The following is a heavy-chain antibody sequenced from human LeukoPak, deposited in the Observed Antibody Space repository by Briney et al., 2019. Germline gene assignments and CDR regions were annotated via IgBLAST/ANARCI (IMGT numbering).Heavy chain of an antibody. CDR3: ARAMVRGLIPDY. J-gene: IGHJ4*02. CDR1: GYTFTVYY. V-gene: IGHV1-2*02. D-gene: IGHD3-10*01. Sequence: GSPLKLCCKPAGYTFTVYYIHFGRGAPGPGLEWRGWIKSKSGGRNYTQKFPGRITLTRDTSISTDYMELRRLRSEATAVYYCARAMVRGLIPDYWGQGNLVTVSS. CDR2: IKSKSGGR.